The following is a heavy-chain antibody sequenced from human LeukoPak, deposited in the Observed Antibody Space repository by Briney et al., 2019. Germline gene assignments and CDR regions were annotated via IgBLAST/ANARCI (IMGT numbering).Heavy chain of an antibody. CDR1: GYTFTSYY. CDR2: INPSGGST. CDR3: PRAMITFGGAYTGSDY. V-gene: IGHV1-46*01. D-gene: IGHD3-16*01. Sequence: ASVKVFCKASGYTFTSYYMHWVRQAPGQGLEWMGIINPSGGSTSYAQKFQGRVTMTTDTSTSTAYMELRSLRSDDTAVYYCPRAMITFGGAYTGSDYWGQGTLVTVSS. J-gene: IGHJ4*02.